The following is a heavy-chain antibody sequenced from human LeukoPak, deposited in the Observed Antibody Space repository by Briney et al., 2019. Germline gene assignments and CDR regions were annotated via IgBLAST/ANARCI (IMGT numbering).Heavy chain of an antibody. Sequence: GGSLRLSCEASGFTFSSYAMSWVRQAPGKGLEWVSVISVSGDSTYYADSVKGRFTISRDNSKNTLYLRMNSLRAEDTAVYYCAKFIGSSWSGSYFDYWGQGTLVTVSS. CDR1: GFTFSSYA. CDR3: AKFIGSSWSGSYFDY. V-gene: IGHV3-23*01. CDR2: ISVSGDST. J-gene: IGHJ4*02. D-gene: IGHD6-13*01.